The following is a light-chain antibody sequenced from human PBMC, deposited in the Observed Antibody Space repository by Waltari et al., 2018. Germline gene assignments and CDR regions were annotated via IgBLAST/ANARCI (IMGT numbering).Light chain of an antibody. J-gene: IGLJ7*01. CDR1: RPTIGNNY. CDR3: GTWDSSLSGAV. Sequence: QSGLPQPPSGSAAPGNGVPISCPAGRPTIGNNYFSWYRTFPGTAPKLLSYENTERPSGIPGRFSGSKSGTSATLDITGLQAGDEADYYCGTWDSSLSGAVFGGGTHLTVL. CDR2: ENT. V-gene: IGLV1-51*02.